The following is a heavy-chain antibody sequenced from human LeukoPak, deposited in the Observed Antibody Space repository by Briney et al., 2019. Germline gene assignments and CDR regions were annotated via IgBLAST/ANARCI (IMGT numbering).Heavy chain of an antibody. CDR3: ARDLGQYYDTSDNWFDP. CDR2: ISSRSATI. D-gene: IGHD3-22*01. J-gene: IGHJ5*02. CDR1: GFTFSSYS. V-gene: IGHV3-48*04. Sequence: PGGSLRLSCAASGFTFSSYSMNWVRQAPGKGLEWVSYISSRSATIYYADSVKGRFTISRDNAKNTLNLQMNSLRAEDTAVYYCARDLGQYYDTSDNWFDPWGQGTLVTVSS.